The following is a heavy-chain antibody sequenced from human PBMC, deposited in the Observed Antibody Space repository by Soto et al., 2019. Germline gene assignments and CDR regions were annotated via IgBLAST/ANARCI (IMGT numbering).Heavy chain of an antibody. V-gene: IGHV1-3*05. CDR2: INAGNGNT. Sequence: QVQLVQSGAEEKKPGASVKVSCKASGYTFTSYAMHWVRQAPGQRLEWMGWINAGNGNTKYSQKFQGRVTITRDTSASTAYMEVSSLGSEDTAVYSCASSYCISTSCPPYYGMDVWGQGTTVTVSS. CDR1: GYTFTSYA. J-gene: IGHJ6*02. CDR3: ASSYCISTSCPPYYGMDV. D-gene: IGHD2-2*01.